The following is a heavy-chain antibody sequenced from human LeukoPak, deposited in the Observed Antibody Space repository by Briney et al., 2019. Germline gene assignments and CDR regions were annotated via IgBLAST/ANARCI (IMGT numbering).Heavy chain of an antibody. V-gene: IGHV1-18*04. CDR2: ISAYNGNT. D-gene: IGHD3-22*01. Sequence: ASVKVSCKASGSPPPPPPPPPLRHPPGQGLEWMGWISAYNGNTNYAQKLQGRVTMTTDTSTSTAYMELRSLRSDDTAVYYCAREPLRWYYYDSSGYYLDYWGQGTLVTVSS. CDR1: GSPPPPPP. CDR3: AREPLRWYYYDSSGYYLDY. J-gene: IGHJ4*02.